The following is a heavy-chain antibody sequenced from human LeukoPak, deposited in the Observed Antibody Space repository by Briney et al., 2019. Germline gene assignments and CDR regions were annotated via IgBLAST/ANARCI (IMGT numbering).Heavy chain of an antibody. CDR3: AELGITMIGGV. D-gene: IGHD3-10*02. CDR2: ISSSGSTI. Sequence: PGGSLRLSCVVSGFTFSSYEMNWVLQAPGKGLEGVSYISSSGSTIYYADSVKGRFTISRDNAKNSLYLQMNSLRAEDTAVYYCAELGITMIGGVWGKGTTVTISS. J-gene: IGHJ6*04. V-gene: IGHV3-48*03. CDR1: GFTFSSYE.